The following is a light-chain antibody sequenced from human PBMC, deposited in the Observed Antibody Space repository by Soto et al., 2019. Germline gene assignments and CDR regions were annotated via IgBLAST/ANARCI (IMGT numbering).Light chain of an antibody. CDR1: QSISNW. V-gene: IGKV1-5*01. CDR2: HAS. CDR3: QQYHRSSIT. Sequence: MTQSPATLSVSPGETATLSCRASQSISNWLAWYQQKPGTAPKVLIYHASNLQSGVPSRFSGTGSGTEFTLAINSLQPDDFATYYCQQYHRSSITFGQGTRLEIK. J-gene: IGKJ5*01.